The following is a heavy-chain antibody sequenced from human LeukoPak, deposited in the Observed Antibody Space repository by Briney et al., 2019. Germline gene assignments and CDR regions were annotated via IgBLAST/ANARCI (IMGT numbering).Heavy chain of an antibody. J-gene: IGHJ1*01. Sequence: GGSLRLSCAASGFTFSSYEMNWVRQAPGKGLEWVSYIIGSTTGNNIYYRDSVKGRFTISRDNAKNSLYLQMNSLRAEDTAVYYCARPYYYDSSGYFQHWGQGTLVTVSS. CDR2: IIGSTTGNNI. CDR1: GFTFSSYE. V-gene: IGHV3-48*03. CDR3: ARPYYYDSSGYFQH. D-gene: IGHD3-22*01.